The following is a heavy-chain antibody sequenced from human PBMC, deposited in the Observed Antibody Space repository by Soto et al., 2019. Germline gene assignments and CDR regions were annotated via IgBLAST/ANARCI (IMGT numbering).Heavy chain of an antibody. CDR3: ARVGVENWNVYYYYGMDV. J-gene: IGHJ6*02. CDR2: IKQDGSEK. Sequence: GGSLRLSCAASGFTFSSYWMSWVRQAPGKGLEWVANIKQDGSEKYYVDSVKGRFTISRDNAKNSLYLQMNSLRAEDTAVYYCARVGVENWNVYYYYGMDVWGQGTTVTVSS. CDR1: GFTFSSYW. D-gene: IGHD1-1*01. V-gene: IGHV3-7*01.